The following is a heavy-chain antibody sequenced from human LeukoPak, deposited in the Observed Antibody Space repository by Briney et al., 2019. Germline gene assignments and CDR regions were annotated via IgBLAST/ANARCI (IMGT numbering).Heavy chain of an antibody. D-gene: IGHD3-9*01. Sequence: SETLSLTGTVSGGSISSYCWSWIRQPPGKGLEWIGYIYYSGSTNYNPSLKSRVTISVDTSKNQFSLKLSSVTAADTAVYYCARGGGPATGYYPLSYFDYWGQGTLVTVSS. J-gene: IGHJ4*02. V-gene: IGHV4-59*01. CDR1: GGSISSYC. CDR2: IYYSGST. CDR3: ARGGGPATGYYPLSYFDY.